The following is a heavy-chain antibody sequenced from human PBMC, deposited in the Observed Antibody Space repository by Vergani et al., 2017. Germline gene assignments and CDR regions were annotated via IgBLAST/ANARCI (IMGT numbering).Heavy chain of an antibody. CDR3: ARDPLTYCGGDCYSLYFDY. V-gene: IGHV1-69*13. J-gene: IGHJ4*02. CDR2: IIPIFGTA. Sequence: QGQLAQSGAEVKKPGSSVKVSCKASGGTFSSNSISWVRQAPGQGLEWMGRIIPIFGTANYAQKFQGRVTITADESTSTAYMELSSLRSEDTAVYYCARDPLTYCGGDCYSLYFDYWGQGTLVTVSS. D-gene: IGHD2-21*02. CDR1: GGTFSSNS.